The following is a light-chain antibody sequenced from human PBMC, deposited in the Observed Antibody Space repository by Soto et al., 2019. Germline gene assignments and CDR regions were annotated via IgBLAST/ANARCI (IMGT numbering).Light chain of an antibody. Sequence: DIVMTQSPDSLAVSLGERATINCKSSQSVLYSSNNKNYLAWYQQKPGQPPKLLIYWASTRESGVPDRFSGSGSGTDFTFTISSLQAEDVAVYYCQQYYSNSLFGQGTKLEIK. CDR2: WAS. V-gene: IGKV4-1*01. CDR1: QSVLYSSNNKNY. J-gene: IGKJ2*01. CDR3: QQYYSNSL.